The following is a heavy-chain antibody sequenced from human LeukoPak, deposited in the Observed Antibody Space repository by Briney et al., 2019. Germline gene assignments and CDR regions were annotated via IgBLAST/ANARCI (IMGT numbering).Heavy chain of an antibody. J-gene: IGHJ4*02. CDR3: TRAGYDSSGYYKN. V-gene: IGHV3-21*03. CDR1: GFTFSSYS. Sequence: GGSLRLSCAASGFTFSSYSMNWVRQAPGKGLEWGSSISSSSSYIYYADSVKGRFTISRDNAKNSLYLQMNSLKTEDTAVYYCTRAGYDSSGYYKNWGQGTLVTVSS. D-gene: IGHD3-22*01. CDR2: ISSSSSYI.